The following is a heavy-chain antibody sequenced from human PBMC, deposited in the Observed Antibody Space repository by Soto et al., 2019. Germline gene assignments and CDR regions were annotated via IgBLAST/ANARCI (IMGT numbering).Heavy chain of an antibody. Sequence: GGSLRLSCAASGFTFSSYGMHWVRQAPGKGLEWVAVIWYDGSNKYYADSVKGRFTISRDNSKNTLYLQMNSLRAEDTAVYYCARDNDYSNPQGYYSYYMDVWGKGTTVTVSS. D-gene: IGHD4-4*01. CDR2: IWYDGSNK. V-gene: IGHV3-33*01. CDR1: GFTFSSYG. J-gene: IGHJ6*03. CDR3: ARDNDYSNPQGYYSYYMDV.